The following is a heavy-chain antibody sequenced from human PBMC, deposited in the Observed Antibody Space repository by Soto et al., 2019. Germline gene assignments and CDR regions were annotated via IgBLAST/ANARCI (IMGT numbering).Heavy chain of an antibody. CDR1: GFMFTSYG. CDR2: INAYNGDT. J-gene: IGHJ4*02. D-gene: IGHD4-17*01. CDR3: ARGLGCVEYADYGYFDQ. V-gene: IGHV1-18*01. Sequence: QVQLMQSGAEVKKAGASVKVSCKTSGFMFTSYGFSWVRQAPGQGLEWMGRINAYNGDTTYAQKVKGRVTLTTDTSTSTAYMELRRLRSDDTAVYYCARGLGCVEYADYGYFDQWGQGTLVTVSS.